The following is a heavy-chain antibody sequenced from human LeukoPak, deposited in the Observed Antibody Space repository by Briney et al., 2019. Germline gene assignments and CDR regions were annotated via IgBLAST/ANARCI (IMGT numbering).Heavy chain of an antibody. D-gene: IGHD3-22*01. V-gene: IGHV4-4*07. CDR1: GGSISSYY. J-gene: IGHJ4*02. Sequence: PSETLSHTCTVSGGSISSYYWSWIRQPAGKGLEWIGRIYTSGSTNYNPSLKSRVTMSVDTSKNQFSLKLSSVTAADTAVYYCARLQYYYDSSGYYYSFDYWGQGTLVTVSS. CDR2: IYTSGST. CDR3: ARLQYYYDSSGYYYSFDY.